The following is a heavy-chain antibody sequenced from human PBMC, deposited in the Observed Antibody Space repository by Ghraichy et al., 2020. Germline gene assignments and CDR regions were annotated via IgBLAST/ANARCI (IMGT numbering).Heavy chain of an antibody. D-gene: IGHD2-8*01. J-gene: IGHJ4*02. CDR1: GYTFTSHA. V-gene: IGHV1-18*01. CDR2: ISGYNDNT. Sequence: ASVKVSCKASGYTFTSHAIAWVRQAPGQGLEWMGWISGYNDNTYYGQKLQGRVTLTTDTSTSTAYMDLRSLRSDDTAVYYCKRGPYCTKGLCYTTDRYFDYWGQGTLVTVSS. CDR3: KRGPYCTKGLCYTTDRYFDY.